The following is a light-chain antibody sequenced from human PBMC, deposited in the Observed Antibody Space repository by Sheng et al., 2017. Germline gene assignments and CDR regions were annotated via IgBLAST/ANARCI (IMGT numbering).Light chain of an antibody. Sequence: AIQLTQSPSSLSASVGDRVSITCRASQGISNGLAWYQQKPGKPPKLLVYDASTLESGVPSRFSGSGSGTDFTLTISSLQPEDFATYYCQQFNSYHWTFGQGTKVEI. J-gene: IGKJ1*01. CDR1: QGISNG. V-gene: IGKV1-13*02. CDR2: DAS. CDR3: QQFNSYHWT.